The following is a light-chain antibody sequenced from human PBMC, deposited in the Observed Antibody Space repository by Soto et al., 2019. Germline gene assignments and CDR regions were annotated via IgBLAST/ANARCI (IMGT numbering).Light chain of an antibody. V-gene: IGKV1D-13*01. CDR3: QQFGDYPIT. J-gene: IGKJ5*01. CDR1: QGIGTA. Sequence: AIQLTQSPSSLSASVGDRITVTCRASQGIGTALVWFQQKPGKAPELLIYDAYNLQSGVPSRFSGSGSGTDFTLTSSSLQAEDFATYYWQQFGDYPITFGEGTRLEIK. CDR2: DAY.